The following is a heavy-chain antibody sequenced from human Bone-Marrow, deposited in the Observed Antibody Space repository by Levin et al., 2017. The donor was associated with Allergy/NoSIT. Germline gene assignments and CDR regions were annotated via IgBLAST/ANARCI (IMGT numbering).Heavy chain of an antibody. J-gene: IGHJ5*02. CDR2: ISSRNTTI. V-gene: IGHV3-48*03. CDR1: GFSFSSYE. D-gene: IGHD3-9*01. CDR3: AKSPTLTGYYEWFDP. Sequence: GGSLRLSCAASGFSFSSYEMNWVRQAPGKGLEWVSYISSRNTTIYYADSVKGRFTISRDNAENSLYLQMNSLRAEDTAIYYCAKSPTLTGYYEWFDPWGQGTLVTVSS.